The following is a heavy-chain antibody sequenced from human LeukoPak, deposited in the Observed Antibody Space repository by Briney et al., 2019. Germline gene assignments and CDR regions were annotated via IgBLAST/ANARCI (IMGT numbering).Heavy chain of an antibody. V-gene: IGHV3-7*01. CDR1: GFTFTSYW. D-gene: IGHD2-2*01. CDR3: AKDKRVVPAARGGHCFDY. Sequence: GGSLRLSCAASGFTFTSYWMSWVRQAPGKGLEWVANIKQEGSEKYYVGSVKGRFTISRDNAKNSVYLQMNSLRAEDTAVYYCAKDKRVVPAARGGHCFDYWGQGTLVTVSS. CDR2: IKQEGSEK. J-gene: IGHJ4*02.